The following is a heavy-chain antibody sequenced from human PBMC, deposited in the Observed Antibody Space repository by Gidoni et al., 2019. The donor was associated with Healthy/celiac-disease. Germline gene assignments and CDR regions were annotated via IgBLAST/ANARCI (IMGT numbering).Heavy chain of an antibody. V-gene: IGHV1-69*01. J-gene: IGHJ4*02. D-gene: IGHD1-26*01. Sequence: QVQLVQSGAEVKKPGSSVKVSCKSSGGTFRSYAIFGTANYAQKFQGRVTITADESTSTAYMELSSLRSEDTAVYYCARADSGSYFALDYWGQGTLVTVSS. CDR1: GGTFRSYA. CDR2: FGTA. CDR3: ARADSGSYFALDY.